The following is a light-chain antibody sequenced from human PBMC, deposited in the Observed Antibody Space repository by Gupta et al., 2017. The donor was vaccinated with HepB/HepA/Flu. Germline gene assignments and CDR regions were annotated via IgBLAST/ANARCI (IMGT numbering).Light chain of an antibody. CDR3: QQLNTYPIT. CDR2: AAS. J-gene: IGKJ5*01. Sequence: IQLTQSPSFLSASVRDRVTITCRASQGIDTYVAWYQQKPGKVPKLLTYAASTLQSGVPSRFSGSGSGTEFTLTISSLQPEDSASYYCQQLNTYPITFGQGTRLEIK. CDR1: QGIDTY. V-gene: IGKV1-9*01.